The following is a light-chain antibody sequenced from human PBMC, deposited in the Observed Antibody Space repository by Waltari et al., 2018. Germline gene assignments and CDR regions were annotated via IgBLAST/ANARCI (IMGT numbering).Light chain of an antibody. CDR3: CSYAGSTTHVV. Sequence: QSALTQPASVSGSPGQSITISCTGTSSAVGTYNLVSWYQQHPGKAPKLMIYEVSKWPSGVSNRFSGSKSGNTASLTISGLQAEDEADYYCCSYAGSTTHVVFGGGTRLTVL. J-gene: IGLJ2*01. CDR2: EVS. CDR1: SSAVGTYNL. V-gene: IGLV2-23*02.